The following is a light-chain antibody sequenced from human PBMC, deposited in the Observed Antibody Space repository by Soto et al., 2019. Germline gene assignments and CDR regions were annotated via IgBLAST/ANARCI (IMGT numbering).Light chain of an antibody. V-gene: IGKV1-39*01. CDR3: QHSYDTPRT. CDR2: AAS. J-gene: IGKJ1*01. CDR1: QSISTY. Sequence: DIQLTQSPSSLSASVGDRVTIICRASQSISTYLNWYHHKPGKAPKLLIYAASNLQSGAPSRFSGSGSGTYFTLTISSLQPEDFATYYCQHSYDTPRTFGQGTKVYIK.